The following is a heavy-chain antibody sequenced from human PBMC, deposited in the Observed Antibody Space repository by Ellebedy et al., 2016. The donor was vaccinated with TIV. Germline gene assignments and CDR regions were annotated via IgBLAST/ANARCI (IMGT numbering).Heavy chain of an antibody. Sequence: PGGSLRLSCAAFGFNFSTYAMTWVRQAPGKGLEWVSAMSASGGNTYYADSVKGRFTISRDNAMNSLYLQINSLRAEDTAVYYCVRFPRGAPFADYLYYMDVWGKGIMVTVSS. V-gene: IGHV3-23*01. CDR3: VRFPRGAPFADYLYYMDV. CDR2: MSASGGNT. CDR1: GFNFSTYA. J-gene: IGHJ6*03. D-gene: IGHD3-10*01.